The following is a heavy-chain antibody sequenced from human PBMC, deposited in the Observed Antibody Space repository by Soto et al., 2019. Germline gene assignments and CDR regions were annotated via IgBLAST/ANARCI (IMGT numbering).Heavy chain of an antibody. CDR1: GYTFTNYY. J-gene: IGHJ4*02. D-gene: IGHD3-16*01. V-gene: IGHV1-46*01. CDR3: ARGGTELATIGSFDY. Sequence: ASVKVSCKASGYTFTNYYMHWVRQAPGQGLEWMGVIHYSGATPTYAQKFQGRVTMARDTSTSTVYVELSSLTSEDTAVYYCARGGTELATIGSFDYWGQGNL. CDR2: IHYSGATP.